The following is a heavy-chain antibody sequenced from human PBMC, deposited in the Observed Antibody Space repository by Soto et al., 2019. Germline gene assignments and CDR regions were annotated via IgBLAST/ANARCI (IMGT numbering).Heavy chain of an antibody. J-gene: IGHJ5*02. CDR1: DGSISSSSYV. Sequence: PSETLSLTCSVSDGSISSSSYVWGWIRQPPGKGLEWIGSIYYSGSTYYNPSLKSRVTVSVDTSKNQFSLKLSSVTAADTAVYYCARHPSDFWFDPWGQGTLVTVSS. CDR3: ARHPSDFWFDP. D-gene: IGHD2-21*02. V-gene: IGHV4-39*01. CDR2: IYYSGST.